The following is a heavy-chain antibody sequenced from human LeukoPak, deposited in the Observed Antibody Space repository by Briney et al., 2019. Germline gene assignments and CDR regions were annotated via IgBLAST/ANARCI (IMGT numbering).Heavy chain of an antibody. CDR3: ARAQMGAPTDC. CDR1: GFTLSSYA. CDR2: FTADGSST. J-gene: IGHJ4*02. Sequence: GGSLRLSCAASGFTLSSYAMYWVRQAPGKGLVWVSRFTADGSSTIYADSVKGRFTVSRDIAKNTLYLQVNSLRAEDTAVYYCARAQMGAPTDCWGQGTLVTVSS. V-gene: IGHV3-74*01. D-gene: IGHD1-26*01.